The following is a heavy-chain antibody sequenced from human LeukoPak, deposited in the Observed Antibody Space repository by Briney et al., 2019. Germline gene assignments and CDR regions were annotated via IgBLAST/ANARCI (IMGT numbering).Heavy chain of an antibody. Sequence: GGSLRLSCAASGFTFSSYAMSWVRQAPGKGLEWVSTISGNGINTYYADSVKGRFTISRDNSKNALYLQMNSLRTEDTAIYYCARGCSATCYSTFDYWGLGALVTVSS. CDR2: ISGNGINT. V-gene: IGHV3-23*01. D-gene: IGHD2-2*01. J-gene: IGHJ4*02. CDR3: ARGCSATCYSTFDY. CDR1: GFTFSSYA.